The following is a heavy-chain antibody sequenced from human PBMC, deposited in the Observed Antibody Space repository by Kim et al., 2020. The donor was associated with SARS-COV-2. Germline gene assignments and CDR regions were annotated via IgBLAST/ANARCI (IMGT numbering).Heavy chain of an antibody. D-gene: IGHD1-1*01. V-gene: IGHV3-30*02. CDR3: AKENDVVAFDI. Sequence: NYYADSVKGRFTISRDNSKNTLYLQMNSLRAEDTAVYYCAKENDVVAFDIWGQGTMVTVSS. J-gene: IGHJ3*02.